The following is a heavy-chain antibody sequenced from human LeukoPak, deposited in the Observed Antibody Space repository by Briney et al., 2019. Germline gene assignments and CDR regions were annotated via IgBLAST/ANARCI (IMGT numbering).Heavy chain of an antibody. Sequence: GGSLRLSCAASGFTFSSYWMSWVRQGPGNGLEWVANIKQDGSEKYYLDSVKGRFTISRDNAKNSLYLQMNSLRAEDTAVYYCAREVDGSSCNDYWGQGTLVTVSS. J-gene: IGHJ4*02. CDR2: IKQDGSEK. D-gene: IGHD6-13*01. V-gene: IGHV3-7*01. CDR3: AREVDGSSCNDY. CDR1: GFTFSSYW.